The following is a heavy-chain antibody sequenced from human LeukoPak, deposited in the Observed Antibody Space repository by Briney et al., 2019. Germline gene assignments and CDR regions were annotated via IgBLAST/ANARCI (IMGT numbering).Heavy chain of an antibody. J-gene: IGHJ4*02. D-gene: IGHD2-8*01. CDR3: ATRDRNNGVDY. V-gene: IGHV3-53*01. CDR1: EFTVYNSY. CDR2: IYSGGDT. Sequence: GGSLRLSCAVSEFTVYNSYMSWVSQAPGKGLEWVSIIYSGGDTFYVDSVKGRFTISRDKSKNTVYLQMNSLRAEDTAVYYCATRDRNNGVDYWGQGTQVTVSS.